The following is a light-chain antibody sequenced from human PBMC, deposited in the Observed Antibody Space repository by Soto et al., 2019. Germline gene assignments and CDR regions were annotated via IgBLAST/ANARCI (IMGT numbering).Light chain of an antibody. Sequence: ASQSVSSNLAWYQQKPGQAPRLLIYGASTRATGIPARFSGSGSGTDFTLTISSLEPEDFAVYYCQQRSNWPPITFGQGTRLEIK. CDR3: QQRSNWPPIT. CDR1: QSVSSN. J-gene: IGKJ5*01. V-gene: IGKV3-11*01. CDR2: GAS.